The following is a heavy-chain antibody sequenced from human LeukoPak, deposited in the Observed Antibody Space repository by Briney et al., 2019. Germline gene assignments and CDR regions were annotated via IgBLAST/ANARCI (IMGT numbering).Heavy chain of an antibody. D-gene: IGHD4-17*01. CDR1: GFTFSNYG. CDR3: AKDRQGDYGDFDSPDY. CDR2: MSYDGGNK. V-gene: IGHV3-30*18. J-gene: IGHJ4*02. Sequence: GRSLRLSCAASGFTFSNYGMHWVRQAPGKGLEWVAVMSYDGGNKYYADSVKGRFSISRDNSKNTMYLQMNSLRTEDTAVYYCAKDRQGDYGDFDSPDYWGQGTLVTVSS.